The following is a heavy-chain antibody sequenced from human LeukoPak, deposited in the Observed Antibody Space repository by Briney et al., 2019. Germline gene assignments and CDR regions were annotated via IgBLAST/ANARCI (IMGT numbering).Heavy chain of an antibody. Sequence: PGGSLRLSCAASGFTFSNAWMSWVRHAPGKGLEWVGRIKSKTDGGTTDYAAPVKGRFTISRDDSKNTLYLQMNSLKTEDTAVYYCTTDFPDPAGYSSGWPDYWGQGTLVTVSS. CDR1: GFTFSNAW. D-gene: IGHD6-19*01. CDR3: TTDFPDPAGYSSGWPDY. V-gene: IGHV3-15*01. CDR2: IKSKTDGGTT. J-gene: IGHJ4*02.